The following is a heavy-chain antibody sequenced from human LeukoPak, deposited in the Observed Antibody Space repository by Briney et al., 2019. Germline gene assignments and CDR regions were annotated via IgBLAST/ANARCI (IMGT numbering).Heavy chain of an antibody. D-gene: IGHD6-19*01. J-gene: IGHJ4*02. Sequence: SETLSLTCTVSGGSISSSSYYWGWIRQPPGKGLEWIGSIYYSGSTYYNPSLKSRVTISVDTSTNQCSLKLSTVTAADTAVYYCASTLTGYSSGWVDYWGQGTLVTVSS. CDR2: IYYSGST. V-gene: IGHV4-39*01. CDR1: GGSISSSSYY. CDR3: ASTLTGYSSGWVDY.